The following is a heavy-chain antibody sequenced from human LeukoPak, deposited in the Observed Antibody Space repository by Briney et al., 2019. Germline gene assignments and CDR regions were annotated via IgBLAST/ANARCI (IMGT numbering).Heavy chain of an antibody. CDR3: ARGAAAVY. Sequence: PSETLSLTCTVSGGSISSYYWSWIRQPPGKGLEWIGYIYYSGSTSYNPSLKSRVTISVDTSKKQFSLKPSSVTAADTALYYCARGAAAVYWGQGTLVTVSS. CDR1: GGSISSYY. CDR2: IYYSGST. D-gene: IGHD6-13*01. J-gene: IGHJ4*02. V-gene: IGHV4-59*01.